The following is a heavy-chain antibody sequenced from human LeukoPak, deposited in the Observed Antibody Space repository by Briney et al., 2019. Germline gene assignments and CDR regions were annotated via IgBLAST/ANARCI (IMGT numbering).Heavy chain of an antibody. Sequence: PGGSLRLSCATSGFSFSNFWMSWVRQAPGRGLQWVANIHPEGNEKYHVESVKGRFTISRDNARNLLFLQMNGLRVEDTAVHYCARGDDFSGDHWGQGTLVTVSS. CDR1: GFSFSNFW. CDR3: ARGDDFSGDH. CDR2: IHPEGNEK. J-gene: IGHJ4*02. D-gene: IGHD1-1*01. V-gene: IGHV3-7*04.